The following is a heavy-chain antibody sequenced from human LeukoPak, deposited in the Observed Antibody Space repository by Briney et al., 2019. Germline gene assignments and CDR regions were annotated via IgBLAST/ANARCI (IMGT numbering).Heavy chain of an antibody. V-gene: IGHV3-48*04. CDR1: GFVFSSNS. J-gene: IGHJ4*02. CDR2: ISSSSSTI. CDR3: ATSGYSNIDY. D-gene: IGHD4-11*01. Sequence: GGSLRLSCAASGFVFSSNSMIWVRQAPGKGLEWVSYISSSSSTIYYADSVEGRFTISRDNAKNSLYLQMNSLRAEDTAVYYCATSGYSNIDYWGQGTLVTVSS.